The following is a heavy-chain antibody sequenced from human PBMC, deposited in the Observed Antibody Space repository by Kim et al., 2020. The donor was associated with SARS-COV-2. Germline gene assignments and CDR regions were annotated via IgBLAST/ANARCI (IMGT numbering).Heavy chain of an antibody. CDR1: GYTFTSYG. V-gene: IGHV1-18*01. Sequence: ASVKVSCKASGYTFTSYGISWVRQAPGQGLEWMGWISAYNGNTNYAQKLQGRVTMTTDTSTSTAYMELRSLRSDDTAVYYCARDPFLSTVGAKNYYYGMDVWGQGTTVTVSS. CDR3: ARDPFLSTVGAKNYYYGMDV. J-gene: IGHJ6*02. CDR2: ISAYNGNT. D-gene: IGHD1-26*01.